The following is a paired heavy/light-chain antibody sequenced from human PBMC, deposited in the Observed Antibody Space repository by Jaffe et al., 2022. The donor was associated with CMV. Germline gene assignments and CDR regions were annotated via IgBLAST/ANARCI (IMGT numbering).Light chain of an antibody. J-gene: IGKJ2*01. CDR1: QGISNY. Sequence: DIQMTQSPSAMSASVGDRVTVTCRASQGISNYLAWFQQKPGKVPKRLIYAASSLQSGVPSRFSGSGSGTEFTLTISSLQPEDFATYYCLQHNSYPYTFGQGTKLEIK. CDR2: AAS. V-gene: IGKV1-17*03. CDR3: LQHNSYPYT.
Heavy chain of an antibody. CDR1: GFTFSNYA. J-gene: IGHJ4*02. D-gene: IGHD6-13*01. CDR3: ATDYRGNTWSPFGY. V-gene: IGHV3-23*04. CDR2: FSGSGSST. Sequence: EGQLVESGGGLVQPGGSLRLSCAASGFTFSNYAMSWVRQAPGKGLEWVSSFSGSGSSTYYADSVKGRFTISRDNSKNTLYLQMDSLRAEDTAVYYCATDYRGNTWSPFGYWGQGTLVTVSS.